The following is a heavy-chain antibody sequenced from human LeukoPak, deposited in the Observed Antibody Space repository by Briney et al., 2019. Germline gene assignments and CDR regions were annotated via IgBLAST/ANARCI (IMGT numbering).Heavy chain of an antibody. Sequence: ASVKVSCKASGGTFSSYAISWVRQAPGQGLEWMGRIIPIFGIANYAQKFQGRVTITADKSTSTAYMELSNLRSEDTAVYYCARDGQSRTMIVVVHGMDVWGQGTTVTVSS. D-gene: IGHD3-22*01. CDR2: IIPIFGIA. J-gene: IGHJ6*02. V-gene: IGHV1-69*04. CDR3: ARDGQSRTMIVVVHGMDV. CDR1: GGTFSSYA.